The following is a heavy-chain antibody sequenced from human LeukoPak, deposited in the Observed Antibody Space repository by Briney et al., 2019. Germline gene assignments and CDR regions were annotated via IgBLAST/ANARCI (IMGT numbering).Heavy chain of an antibody. V-gene: IGHV3-21*01. CDR2: ISSSSSYI. CDR3: ATPQQWLVR. Sequence: RGSLRLSCAASGFTLSNAYMSWVRQAPGKGLEWVSSISSSSSYIYYADSVKGRFTISRDNAKNSLYLQMNSLRAEDTAVYYCATPQQWLVRWGQGTLVTVSS. D-gene: IGHD6-19*01. CDR1: GFTLSNAY. J-gene: IGHJ4*02.